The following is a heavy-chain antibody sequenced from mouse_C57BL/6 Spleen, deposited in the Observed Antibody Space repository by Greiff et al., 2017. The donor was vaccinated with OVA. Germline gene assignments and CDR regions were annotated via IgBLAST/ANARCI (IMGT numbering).Heavy chain of an antibody. CDR3: AREGNGYSFDY. D-gene: IGHD2-2*01. J-gene: IGHJ2*01. CDR2: IHPNSGSP. CDR1: GYTFTSYW. Sequence: QVQLQQPGAELVKPGASVKLSCKASGYTFTSYWMHWVKQRPGQGLEWIGMIHPNSGSPNYNAKFKSKATLTVDKSSITSYMQLSSLTSEDSAVYYCAREGNGYSFDYWGQGTTLTVSS. V-gene: IGHV1-64*01.